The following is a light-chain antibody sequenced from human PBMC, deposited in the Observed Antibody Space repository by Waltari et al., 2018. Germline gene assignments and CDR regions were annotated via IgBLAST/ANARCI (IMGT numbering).Light chain of an antibody. J-gene: IGLJ1*01. CDR1: SSDVGGYKY. CDR2: EVS. Sequence: QSALTQPASVSGSPGQSITISCTGTSSDVGGYKYVSWYQQHPGKAPQLMIYEVSNRPSGGSNRFSGSKSGNTASLTISGLQAEDEADYYCSSYTSSSTLVFGTGTKVTVL. V-gene: IGLV2-14*01. CDR3: SSYTSSSTLV.